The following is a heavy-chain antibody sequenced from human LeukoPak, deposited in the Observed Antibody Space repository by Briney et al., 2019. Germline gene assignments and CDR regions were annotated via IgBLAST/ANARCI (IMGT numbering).Heavy chain of an antibody. Sequence: SETLSLTYTVSGGSISSYYWSWIRQPAGKGLEWIGRIYTSGSTNYNPSLKSRVTISVDTSKNQFSLKLSSVTAADTAVYYCARHEWFGVLFDYWGQGTLVTVSS. CDR1: GGSISSYY. CDR3: ARHEWFGVLFDY. V-gene: IGHV4-4*07. D-gene: IGHD3-10*01. J-gene: IGHJ4*02. CDR2: IYTSGST.